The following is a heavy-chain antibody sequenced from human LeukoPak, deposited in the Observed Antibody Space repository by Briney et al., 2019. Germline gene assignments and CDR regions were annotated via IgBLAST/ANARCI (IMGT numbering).Heavy chain of an antibody. Sequence: GGSLRLSCAASGFTFDDYAMHWVRQAPGKGLEWVSGISWNSGSIGYADSVKGRFTISRDNAKNSLYLQMNSLRAEDMALYYCASKKVVPATPFDYWGQGTLVTVSS. CDR2: ISWNSGSI. J-gene: IGHJ4*02. CDR3: ASKKVVPATPFDY. V-gene: IGHV3-9*03. D-gene: IGHD2-15*01. CDR1: GFTFDDYA.